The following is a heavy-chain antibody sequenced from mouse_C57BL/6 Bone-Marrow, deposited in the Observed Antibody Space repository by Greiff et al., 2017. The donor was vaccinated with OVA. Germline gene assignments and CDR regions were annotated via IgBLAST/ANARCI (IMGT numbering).Heavy chain of an antibody. CDR2: INPSSGYT. J-gene: IGHJ2*01. CDR3: ASPLITTVVSYYFDY. D-gene: IGHD1-1*01. Sequence: VMLVESGAELARPGASVKMSCKASGYTFTSYTMHWVKQRPGQGLEWIGYINPSSGYTKYNQKFKDKATLTADKSSSTAYMQLSSLTSEDSAVYYCASPLITTVVSYYFDYWGQGTTLTVSS. V-gene: IGHV1-4*01. CDR1: GYTFTSYT.